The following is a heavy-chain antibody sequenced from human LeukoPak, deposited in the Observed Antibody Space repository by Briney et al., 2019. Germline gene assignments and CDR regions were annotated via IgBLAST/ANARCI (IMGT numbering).Heavy chain of an antibody. D-gene: IGHD3-10*01. J-gene: IGHJ4*02. CDR2: ISSSSSYT. CDR3: ARRSRGSSDYYGSGSYLDY. Sequence: PGGSLRLSCAASGFTFSDYYMSWIRQAPGKGLEWVSYISSSSSYTDYADSVKGRFTISRDNAKNSLYLQMNSLRAEDTAVYYSARRSRGSSDYYGSGSYLDYWGQGTLVTVSS. V-gene: IGHV3-11*03. CDR1: GFTFSDYY.